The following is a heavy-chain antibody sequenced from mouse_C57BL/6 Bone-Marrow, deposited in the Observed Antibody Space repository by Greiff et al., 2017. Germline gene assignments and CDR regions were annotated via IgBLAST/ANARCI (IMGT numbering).Heavy chain of an antibody. Sequence: EVQLVESGGGLVKPGGSLKLSCAASGFTFSSYAMSWVRQTPEKRLEWVATISDGGSYTYYPDNVKGRFTISRDNAKNNLYLQMSHLKSEDTAMYSCAKDGGNYAMDYWGQGTSVTVSS. J-gene: IGHJ4*01. CDR3: AKDGGNYAMDY. V-gene: IGHV5-4*01. CDR1: GFTFSSYA. CDR2: ISDGGSYT.